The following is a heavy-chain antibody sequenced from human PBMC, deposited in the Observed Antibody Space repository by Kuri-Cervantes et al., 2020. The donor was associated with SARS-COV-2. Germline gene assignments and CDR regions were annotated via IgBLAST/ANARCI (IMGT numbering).Heavy chain of an antibody. D-gene: IGHD6-13*01. CDR2: INHSGST. J-gene: IGHJ6*02. Sequence: GSLRLSCAVYGGSFSGYYWSWIRQPPGKGLEWIGEINHSGSTNYNPPLKSRVTISVDTSKNQFSLKLSSVTAADTAVYYCARHVSRAAAIYYYGMDVWGQGTTVTVSS. V-gene: IGHV4-34*01. CDR1: GGSFSGYY. CDR3: ARHVSRAAAIYYYGMDV.